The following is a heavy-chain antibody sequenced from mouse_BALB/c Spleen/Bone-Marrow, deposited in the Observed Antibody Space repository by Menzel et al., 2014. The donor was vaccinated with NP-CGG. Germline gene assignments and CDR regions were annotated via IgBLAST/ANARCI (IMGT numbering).Heavy chain of an antibody. CDR2: IYPGDGDT. CDR3: ARTYGSSYFVY. J-gene: IGHJ3*01. Sequence: PGQGLEWIGRIYPGDGDTNYNGKFKGKATLTADKSSSTAYMQLSSLTSVDSAVYICARTYGSSYFVYWGQGTLVTVSA. V-gene: IGHV1-82*01. D-gene: IGHD1-1*01.